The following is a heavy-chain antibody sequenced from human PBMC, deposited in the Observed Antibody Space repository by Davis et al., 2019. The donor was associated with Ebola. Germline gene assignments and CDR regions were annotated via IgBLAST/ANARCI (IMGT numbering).Heavy chain of an antibody. J-gene: IGHJ4*02. CDR2: IYSGGFT. V-gene: IGHV3-53*01. Sequence: GESLKISCAASGLTVSSNYMSWVRQAPGKGLEWVSVIYSGGFTYYADSVKGRFTISRDNAKNTLYLQMNSLRAEDTAVYYCARGKMTTVTSFDYWGQGTLVTVSS. D-gene: IGHD4-17*01. CDR1: GLTVSSNY. CDR3: ARGKMTTVTSFDY.